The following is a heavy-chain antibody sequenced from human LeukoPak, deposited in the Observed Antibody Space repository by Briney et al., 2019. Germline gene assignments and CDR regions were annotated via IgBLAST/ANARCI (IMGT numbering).Heavy chain of an antibody. V-gene: IGHV3-23*01. CDR1: GFTFSSYT. CDR2: ISGSGDST. Sequence: PGGSLRLSCVASGFTFSSYTMSWIRQAPGKRLDWVSAISGSGDSTYYADSVKGRFTISRDNSKNTLYLQMNSLSAEDTALYYCATGEGRHLVRFAACWGQGTLVTVSS. CDR3: ATGEGRHLVRFAAC. J-gene: IGHJ4*02. D-gene: IGHD6-13*01.